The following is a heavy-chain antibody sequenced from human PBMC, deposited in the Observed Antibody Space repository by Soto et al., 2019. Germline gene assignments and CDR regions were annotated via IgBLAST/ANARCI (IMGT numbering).Heavy chain of an antibody. V-gene: IGHV3-15*01. CDR1: GFTFNNAR. Sequence: GGAPRLSFAASGFTFNNARMSWVRPAPGKGLEWVGRIKGEADGGTTDYAAPVKGRITISRDHSKDTLYLRMNSLKTEDTAVYYCTTGLSNGYYNFDYWGQGTPVTV. CDR2: IKGEADGGTT. D-gene: IGHD3-22*01. CDR3: TTGLSNGYYNFDY. J-gene: IGHJ4*02.